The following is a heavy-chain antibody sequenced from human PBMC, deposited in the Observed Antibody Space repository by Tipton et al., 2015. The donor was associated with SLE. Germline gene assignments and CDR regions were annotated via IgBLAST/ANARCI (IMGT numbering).Heavy chain of an antibody. D-gene: IGHD2-21*01. J-gene: IGHJ4*02. CDR1: GGSVRSTSHY. V-gene: IGHV4-39*07. CDR2: VHFNGRT. Sequence: TLSLTCAVSGGSVRSTSHYWGWIRQSPGVGLDWIGYVHFNGRTYYKPSLKSRVTVSLDTSKNQFSLRLTSVTAADTAVYYCARATSTLWYFDYWGQGTLVTVSS. CDR3: ARATSTLWYFDY.